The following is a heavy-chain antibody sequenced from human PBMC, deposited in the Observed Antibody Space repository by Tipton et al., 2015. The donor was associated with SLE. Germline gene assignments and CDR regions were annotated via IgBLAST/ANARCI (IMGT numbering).Heavy chain of an antibody. D-gene: IGHD3-3*01. Sequence: TLSLTCTVSGGSISSSSYYWGWIRQPPGKGLEWIGEINLSGHRNYTPSLKSRVTISEDTSKDQFSLKLTSVTAADTAVYYCARTLRGDGVVVGLDHYYMDVWGKGTTVTISS. V-gene: IGHV4-39*07. J-gene: IGHJ6*03. CDR2: INLSGHR. CDR3: ARTLRGDGVVVGLDHYYMDV. CDR1: GGSISSSSYY.